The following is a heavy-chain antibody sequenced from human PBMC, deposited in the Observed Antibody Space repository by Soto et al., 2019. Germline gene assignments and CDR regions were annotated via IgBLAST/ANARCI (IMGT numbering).Heavy chain of an antibody. CDR1: GYSFTSYG. CDR2: ISTYNGNT. Sequence: QVQLVQSGAEVKKPGASVKVSCKASGYSFTSYGITWVRQAPGQGLEWMGWISTYNGNTNYAQKLQGRVTMTTDASTSTVYMELRSLRSDDTAVYYCARDQSFDRYYYYGIDVWGQGTTVTVSS. V-gene: IGHV1-18*01. CDR3: ARDQSFDRYYYYGIDV. J-gene: IGHJ6*02.